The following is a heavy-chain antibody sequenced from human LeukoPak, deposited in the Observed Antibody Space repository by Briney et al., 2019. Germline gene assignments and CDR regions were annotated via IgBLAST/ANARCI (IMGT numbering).Heavy chain of an antibody. CDR3: ARHGSGDYAQCAN. D-gene: IGHD4-17*01. Sequence: SETLFLTCTVSGGSISSSSYYWGWIRQPPGKGLEWIGSIYYSGSTYYNPSLKSRVTISVDTSKNQFSLKLSSVPAADTAVYYCARHGSGDYAQCANWGHGTLVTVSS. J-gene: IGHJ4*01. CDR2: IYYSGST. CDR1: GGSISSSSYY. V-gene: IGHV4-39*01.